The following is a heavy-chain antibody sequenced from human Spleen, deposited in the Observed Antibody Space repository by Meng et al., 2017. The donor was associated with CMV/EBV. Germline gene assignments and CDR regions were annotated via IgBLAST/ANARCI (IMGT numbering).Heavy chain of an antibody. Sequence: SETLSLTCTVSTGSITTSAYYWGWIRQPPGKGLEWIGTIYYTGSTYYSPSLTSRVTISLDTSKKQFSLKLSSVTAADTAVYYCARGRGDCSSTSCYDWFDPWGQGTLVTVSS. J-gene: IGHJ5*02. CDR1: TGSITTSAYY. CDR3: ARGRGDCSSTSCYDWFDP. D-gene: IGHD2-2*01. V-gene: IGHV4-39*07. CDR2: IYYTGST.